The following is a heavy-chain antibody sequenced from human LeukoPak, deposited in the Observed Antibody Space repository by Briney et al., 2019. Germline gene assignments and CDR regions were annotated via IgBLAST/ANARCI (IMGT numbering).Heavy chain of an antibody. CDR2: IWYDRSNK. J-gene: IGHJ4*02. CDR1: GLTFSSYG. V-gene: IGHV3-33*01. CDR3: ARDTRGYCSSTSCSYFDY. Sequence: GGSLRLSCAASGLTFSSYGMHWVRQAPGKGLEWVAVIWYDRSNKYYADSVKGRFTISRDNSKNTLYLQMNSLRAEDTAVYYCARDTRGYCSSTSCSYFDYWGQGTLVTVSS. D-gene: IGHD2-2*01.